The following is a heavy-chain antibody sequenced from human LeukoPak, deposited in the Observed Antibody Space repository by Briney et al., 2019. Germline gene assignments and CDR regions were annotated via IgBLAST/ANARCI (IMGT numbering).Heavy chain of an antibody. CDR2: IYTSGST. D-gene: IGHD6-13*01. Sequence: PSETPSLTCTVSGGSISSYYWSWIRQPAGKGLEWIGRIYTSGSTNYNPSLKSRVTMSVDTSKNQFSLKLSSVTAADTAVYYCARGRGIAAAGRYFDYWGQGTLVTVSS. V-gene: IGHV4-4*07. CDR3: ARGRGIAAAGRYFDY. CDR1: GGSISSYY. J-gene: IGHJ4*02.